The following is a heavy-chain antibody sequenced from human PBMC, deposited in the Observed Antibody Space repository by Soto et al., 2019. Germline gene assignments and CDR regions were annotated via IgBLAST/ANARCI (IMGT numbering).Heavy chain of an antibody. Sequence: SETLSLTCTVSGGSISSYYWSWIRQPPGKGLEWIGYIYYSGSTNYNPSLKSRVTISVDTSKNQFSLKLSSVTAADTAVYYCAGASRDGYNRNKFDYWGQGTLVTVSS. CDR1: GGSISSYY. D-gene: IGHD5-12*01. CDR3: AGASRDGYNRNKFDY. J-gene: IGHJ4*02. CDR2: IYYSGST. V-gene: IGHV4-59*01.